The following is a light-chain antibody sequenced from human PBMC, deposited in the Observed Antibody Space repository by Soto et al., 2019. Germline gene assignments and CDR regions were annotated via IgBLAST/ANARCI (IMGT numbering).Light chain of an antibody. V-gene: IGKV1-39*01. CDR2: TTS. J-gene: IGKJ1*01. Sequence: DIQITQSPSSLSSYVLERFTITCRASQSISSYLNWYQQKPGKAPNLLMYTTSSLETGVPPRFSGSGSGTDFTLTISSLQPEDFATYFCQQSYSRPRTFGQGTKVDIK. CDR1: QSISSY. CDR3: QQSYSRPRT.